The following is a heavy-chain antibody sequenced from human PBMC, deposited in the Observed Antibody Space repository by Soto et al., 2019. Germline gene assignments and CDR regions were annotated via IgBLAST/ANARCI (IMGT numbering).Heavy chain of an antibody. CDR1: GFTFRSYS. J-gene: IGHJ5*02. D-gene: IGHD1-26*01. CDR2: ISSSSTYI. CDR3: ARVVGATRGDH. Sequence: LRVSCAASGFTFRSYSMIWVRQAPGKGLEWVSSISSSSTYIYYTDSVKGRFTISRDNAKNSMYLQMNSLRAEDTAVYYCARVVGATRGDHWGQGTLVTVSS. V-gene: IGHV3-21*01.